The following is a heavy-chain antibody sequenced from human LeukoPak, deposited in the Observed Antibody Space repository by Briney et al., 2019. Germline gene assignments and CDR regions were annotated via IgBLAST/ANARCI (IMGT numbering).Heavy chain of an antibody. J-gene: IGHJ4*02. CDR3: ARGASMTTSYFDY. CDR2: IYTSGST. V-gene: IGHV4-4*07. D-gene: IGHD4-17*01. Sequence: SETLSLTCTVSGGSISSYYWSWIRQPPGKGLEWIGRIYTSGSTSYNPSLKSRVTMSVDTSKNQFSLKLSSVTAADTAVYYCARGASMTTSYFDYWGQGTLVTVSS. CDR1: GGSISSYY.